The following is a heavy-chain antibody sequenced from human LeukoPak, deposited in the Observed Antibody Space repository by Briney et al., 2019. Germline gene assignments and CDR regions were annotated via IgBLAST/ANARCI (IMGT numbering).Heavy chain of an antibody. J-gene: IGHJ4*02. CDR1: GFTVSSNY. Sequence: GGSLRLSCAASGFTVSSNYMTWVRQAPGKGLEWVSVIYSGGSTYYADSVKGRFTISRDNSKSTLYLQMNSLRVEDTAVYYCARGIAVADTGFFDYWGQRTLVTVSS. CDR2: IYSGGST. CDR3: ARGIAVADTGFFDY. D-gene: IGHD6-19*01. V-gene: IGHV3-66*01.